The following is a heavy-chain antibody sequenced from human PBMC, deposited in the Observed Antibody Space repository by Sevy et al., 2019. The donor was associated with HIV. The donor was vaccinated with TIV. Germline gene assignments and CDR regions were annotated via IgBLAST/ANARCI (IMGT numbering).Heavy chain of an antibody. D-gene: IGHD3-10*01. J-gene: IGHJ4*02. CDR3: ARAHYGSGSLFDY. CDR1: GFTFSSYA. Sequence: GGSLRLSCAASGFTFSSYAMHWVRQAPGKGLEWVAVISYDGSNKYYADSVKGRFTISRDNSKNTLYLQMNSLRAEDTAVYYCARAHYGSGSLFDYWGQGTLVTVSS. V-gene: IGHV3-30-3*01. CDR2: ISYDGSNK.